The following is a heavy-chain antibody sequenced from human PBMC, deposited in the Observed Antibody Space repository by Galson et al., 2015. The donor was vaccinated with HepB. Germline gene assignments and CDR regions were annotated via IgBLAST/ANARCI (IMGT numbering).Heavy chain of an antibody. Sequence: SVKVSCKASGGTFSSYAISWVRQAPGQGLEWMGGIIPIFGTANYAQKFQGRVTITADESTSTAYMELSSLRSEDTAVYYCGVGVCSGGSCYQDYYYGMDVWGQGTTVTVSS. J-gene: IGHJ6*02. V-gene: IGHV1-69*13. CDR2: IIPIFGTA. CDR3: GVGVCSGGSCYQDYYYGMDV. D-gene: IGHD2-15*01. CDR1: GGTFSSYA.